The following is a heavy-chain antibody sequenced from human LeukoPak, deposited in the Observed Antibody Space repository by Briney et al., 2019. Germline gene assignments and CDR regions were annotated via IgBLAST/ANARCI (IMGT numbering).Heavy chain of an antibody. V-gene: IGHV3-23*01. D-gene: IGHD2-15*01. CDR1: A. CDR2: ISGSGGST. J-gene: IGHJ4*02. CDR3: AKDASGYCSGGSCYYGGSFDY. Sequence: AMSWVRQAPGKGLEWVSAISGSGGSTYYADSVKGRFTISRDNSKNTLYLQMNSLRAEDTAVYYCAKDASGYCSGGSCYYGGSFDYWGQGTLVTVSS.